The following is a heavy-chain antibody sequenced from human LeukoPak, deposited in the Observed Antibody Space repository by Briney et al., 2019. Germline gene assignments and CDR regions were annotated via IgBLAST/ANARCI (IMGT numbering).Heavy chain of an antibody. CDR2: ISTSGSII. CDR3: AGTTVTTEGFDY. Sequence: PGGSLRLSCAASGFTVSSCEMNWVRQAPGKGLEWVSYISTSGSIIYYADSVKGRFTISRDNAKNSLYLQMNSLRAEDTAVYYCAGTTVTTEGFDYWGQGTLVIVSS. J-gene: IGHJ4*02. V-gene: IGHV3-48*03. CDR1: GFTVSSCE. D-gene: IGHD4-17*01.